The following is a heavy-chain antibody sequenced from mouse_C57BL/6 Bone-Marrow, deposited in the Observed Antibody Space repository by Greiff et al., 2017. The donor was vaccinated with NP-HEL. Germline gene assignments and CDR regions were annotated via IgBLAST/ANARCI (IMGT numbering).Heavy chain of an antibody. CDR3: ARRTGPWFAY. CDR1: GYAFTNYL. Sequence: QVQLQQSGAELVRPGTSVKVSCKASGYAFTNYLIEWVKQRPGQGLEWIGVINPGSGGTNYNEKFKGKATLTADKSSSTAYMELRSLTSEDSAVYFCARRTGPWFAYWGQGTLVTVSA. V-gene: IGHV1-54*01. J-gene: IGHJ3*01. CDR2: INPGSGGT. D-gene: IGHD4-1*01.